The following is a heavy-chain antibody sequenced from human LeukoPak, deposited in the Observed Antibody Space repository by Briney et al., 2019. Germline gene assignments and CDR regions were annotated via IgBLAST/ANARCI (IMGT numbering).Heavy chain of an antibody. D-gene: IGHD5-18*01. J-gene: IGHJ4*02. CDR1: GYTFTDYY. CDR3: ARDLRPAWIQLWLLY. Sequence: ASVKVSCKASGYTFTDYYIHWVRQAPGQGLEWMGWINPNSGGTNYAQKFQGRVTMTRDTSISTAYMELSRLRSDDTAVYYCARDLRPAWIQLWLLYWGQGTLVTVSS. V-gene: IGHV1-2*02. CDR2: INPNSGGT.